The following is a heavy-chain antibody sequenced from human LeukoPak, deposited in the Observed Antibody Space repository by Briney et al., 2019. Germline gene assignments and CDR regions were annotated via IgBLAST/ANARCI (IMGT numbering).Heavy chain of an antibody. J-gene: IGHJ4*02. Sequence: SETLSLTCTVSGGSISSYYWSWIRQPAGKGLEWIGRIYTSGSTNYNPSHKSRVTMSVDTSKNQFSLKLSSVTAADTAVYYCARGGGILTGYYKDYFDYWGQGTLVTVSS. CDR2: IYTSGST. CDR3: ARGGGILTGYYKDYFDY. D-gene: IGHD3-9*01. CDR1: GGSISSYY. V-gene: IGHV4-4*07.